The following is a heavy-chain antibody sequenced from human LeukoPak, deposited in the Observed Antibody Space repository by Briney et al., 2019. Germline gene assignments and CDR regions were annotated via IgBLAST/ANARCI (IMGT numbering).Heavy chain of an antibody. Sequence: PGGSLRLSCAASGFTFSSYSMNWARQAPGKGLEWVSSISSSSSYIYYADSVKGRFTISRDNSKNTLYLQMNSLRAEDTAVYYCAKAQTAGVGHPYYWGQGTLVTVSS. CDR2: ISSSSSYI. CDR1: GFTFSSYS. V-gene: IGHV3-21*04. CDR3: AKAQTAGVGHPYY. D-gene: IGHD3-3*01. J-gene: IGHJ4*02.